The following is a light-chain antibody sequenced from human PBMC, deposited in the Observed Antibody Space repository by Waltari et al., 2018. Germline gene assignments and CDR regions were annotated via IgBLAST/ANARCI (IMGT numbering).Light chain of an antibody. CDR2: WAS. V-gene: IGKV4-1*01. CDR3: QQYYSTLRT. Sequence: DIVMTQSPDSLAVSLGERATINCKSSQSVLYSSNNKNYLAWYQQKPGQPPKLLIYWASTRESWVPDRFSGGGSGTDFTLTISSLQAEDVAVYYCQQYYSTLRTFGQGTKVEIK. J-gene: IGKJ1*01. CDR1: QSVLYSSNNKNY.